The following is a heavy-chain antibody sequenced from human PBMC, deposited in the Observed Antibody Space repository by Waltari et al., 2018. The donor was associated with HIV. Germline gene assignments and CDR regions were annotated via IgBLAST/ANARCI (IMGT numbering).Heavy chain of an antibody. V-gene: IGHV3-74*01. J-gene: IGHJ4*02. CDR3: ARASHYIEFSTFDGDYYFDV. D-gene: IGHD2-15*01. CDR1: GSRVSNHW. Sequence: VQLVASGGASIKTGGSLRLSCTASGSRVSNHWIDRARQGPGKGLVWVARLNSDGSSRNYADAVKGRFVISRDNARNTVYLQLNSLRVEDTAMYFCARASHYIEFSTFDGDYYFDVWGRGTRVAVSS. CDR2: LNSDGSSR.